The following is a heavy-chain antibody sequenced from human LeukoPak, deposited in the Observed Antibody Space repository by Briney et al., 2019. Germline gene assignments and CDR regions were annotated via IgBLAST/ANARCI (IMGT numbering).Heavy chain of an antibody. CDR3: ARRGLSGEYGYYYYMDV. V-gene: IGHV4-39*01. Sequence: SETLSLTCAVSGASISSSNYYWGWVRQSPGKGLEWIGNIYSSGNTYYNASLKSRVTMYIDTSKNQFFLKLSSVTAADTAVYYCARRGLSGEYGYYYYMDVWGKGTTVTISS. CDR2: IYSSGNT. D-gene: IGHD4-17*01. CDR1: GASISSSNYY. J-gene: IGHJ6*03.